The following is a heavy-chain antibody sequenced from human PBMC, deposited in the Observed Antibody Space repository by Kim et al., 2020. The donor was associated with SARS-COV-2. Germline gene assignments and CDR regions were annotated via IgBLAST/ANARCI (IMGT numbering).Heavy chain of an antibody. D-gene: IGHD3-3*01. Sequence: ASVKVSCKASGYTFAGYYMHWVRQAPGQGLEWMGWINPNSGGTNYAQKFQGRVTMTRDTSISTAYMELSRLRSDDTAVYYCARASGRFYPDYYFDYWGQGTLVTVSS. V-gene: IGHV1-2*02. CDR1: GYTFAGYY. CDR3: ARASGRFYPDYYFDY. J-gene: IGHJ4*02. CDR2: INPNSGGT.